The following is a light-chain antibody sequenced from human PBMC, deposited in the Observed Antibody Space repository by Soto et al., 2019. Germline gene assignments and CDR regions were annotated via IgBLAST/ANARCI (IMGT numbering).Light chain of an antibody. J-gene: IGLJ2*01. CDR2: EVN. CDR1: SSDVGAYKY. Sequence: QSVLTQPPSASGSPGQSVTISCTGTSSDVGAYKYVSWYQQHPGKAPKLMIYEVNKRPSGVPDRFSGSKSGNTASLAVSGLQAEDEADYYCSSYAGNNNLVFGGGTKLTVL. CDR3: SSYAGNNNLV. V-gene: IGLV2-8*01.